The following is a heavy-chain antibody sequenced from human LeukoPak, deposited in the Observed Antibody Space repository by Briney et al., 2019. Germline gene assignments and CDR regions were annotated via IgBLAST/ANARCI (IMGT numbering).Heavy chain of an antibody. V-gene: IGHV3-30-3*01. Sequence: GGSLRLSCAASGFTFSSYAMHWVRQAPGKGLEWVAVISYDGSNKYYADSVKGRFTISRDNAKNSLYLQMNSLRAEDTAVYYCARGGMSGWWLDAFDIWGQGTMVTVSS. CDR1: GFTFSSYA. CDR2: ISYDGSNK. D-gene: IGHD2-15*01. CDR3: ARGGMSGWWLDAFDI. J-gene: IGHJ3*02.